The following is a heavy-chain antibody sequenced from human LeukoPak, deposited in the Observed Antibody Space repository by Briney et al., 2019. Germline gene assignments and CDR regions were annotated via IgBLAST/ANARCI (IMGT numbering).Heavy chain of an antibody. J-gene: IGHJ4*02. D-gene: IGHD5-18*01. CDR1: GASIRSYY. V-gene: IGHV4-59*12. Sequence: PSETLSLTCSVSGASIRSYYWSWIRQPPGKGLEWIGYIYYSGSTNYTPSLKSRVTISVDTSKNQFSLKLSSVTAADTAVYYCARYGKGMRGYSYDPRFFDYWGQGTLDTVSS. CDR3: ARYGKGMRGYSYDPRFFDY. CDR2: IYYSGST.